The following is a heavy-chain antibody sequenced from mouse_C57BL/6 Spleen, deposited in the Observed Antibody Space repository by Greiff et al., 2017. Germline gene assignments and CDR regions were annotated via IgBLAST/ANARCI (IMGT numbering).Heavy chain of an antibody. Sequence: QVQLQQPGTELVKPGASVKLSCKASGYTFTSYWMHWVKQRPGQGLEWIGNINPSNGGTNYNEKVKSKATLTVDKSSSTAYLQLSSLTSEDSAVYYCARWGLRRDWYFDVWGTGTTVTVSS. J-gene: IGHJ1*03. CDR2: INPSNGGT. CDR3: ARWGLRRDWYFDV. CDR1: GYTFTSYW. V-gene: IGHV1-53*01. D-gene: IGHD2-4*01.